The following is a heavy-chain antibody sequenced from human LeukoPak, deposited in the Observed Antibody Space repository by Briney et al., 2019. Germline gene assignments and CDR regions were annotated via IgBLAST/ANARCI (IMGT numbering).Heavy chain of an antibody. CDR1: GGTFNSYA. CDR2: IIPILGIA. CDR3: AADYDSSGTPYYFDY. Sequence: ASVKVSCKASGGTFNSYAISWVRQAPGQGLEGMGRIIPILGIANYAQKFQGRVTITADKSTSTAYMELSSLRSEDTAVYYCAADYDSSGTPYYFDYWGQGTLVTVSS. J-gene: IGHJ4*02. V-gene: IGHV1-69*04. D-gene: IGHD3-22*01.